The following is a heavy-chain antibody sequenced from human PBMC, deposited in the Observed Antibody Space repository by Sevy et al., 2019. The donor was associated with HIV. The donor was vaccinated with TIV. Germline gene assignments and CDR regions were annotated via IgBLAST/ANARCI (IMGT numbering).Heavy chain of an antibody. V-gene: IGHV3-21*01. CDR1: GFTFSDYN. Sequence: GGSLRLSCAASGFTFSDYNMNWVRQAPGKGLEWVSSISSISNYIYCADSVKGRFTISRDSAKNSLYLQMNSLRAEDTAVYYCARETSSFGEGIYYGMDVWGQGTTVTVSS. D-gene: IGHD3-10*01. J-gene: IGHJ6*02. CDR2: ISSISNYI. CDR3: ARETSSFGEGIYYGMDV.